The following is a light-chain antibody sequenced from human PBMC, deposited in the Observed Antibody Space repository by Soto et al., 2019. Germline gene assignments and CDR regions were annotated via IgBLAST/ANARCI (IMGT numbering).Light chain of an antibody. CDR3: QQYDASPLT. CDR2: KAS. V-gene: IGKV1-5*03. Sequence: DIQMTQSPSTLSASVGDRAIITCWASQTVRNWLAWFQQKPGEAPKLLIYKASRLESGVPSRFSGSGYGTDFTLTISSLVPGDSATYFCQQYDASPLTFGQGTKLQIK. CDR1: QTVRNW. J-gene: IGKJ2*01.